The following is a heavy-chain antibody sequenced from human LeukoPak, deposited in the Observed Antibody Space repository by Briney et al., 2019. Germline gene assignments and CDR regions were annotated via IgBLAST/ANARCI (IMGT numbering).Heavy chain of an antibody. CDR1: GGSISSYY. D-gene: IGHD6-13*01. J-gene: IGHJ3*02. Sequence: SETLSLTCTVSGGSISSYYWSWIRQPAGKGLEWIGRIYTSGSTNYNPSLKSRVTMSVDTSKNQFSLKLSSVTAADTAVYYCARGLYSSSWYSNAFDIWGQGTMVTVSS. CDR2: IYTSGST. V-gene: IGHV4-4*07. CDR3: ARGLYSSSWYSNAFDI.